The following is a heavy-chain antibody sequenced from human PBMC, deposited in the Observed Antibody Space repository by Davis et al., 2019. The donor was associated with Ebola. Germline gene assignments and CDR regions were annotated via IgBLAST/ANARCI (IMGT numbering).Heavy chain of an antibody. Sequence: SVTVTRKASVGTFSSYAISWVRQAPGQGLEWMGGIIPILGIANYAQKFQGRVTITADESTSTAYMELSSLRSEGTAVYYCARDLERRDGSSWSYYYYYMDVWGKGTTVTVS. CDR3: ARDLERRDGSSWSYYYYYMDV. D-gene: IGHD6-13*01. CDR2: IIPILGIA. CDR1: VGTFSSYA. V-gene: IGHV1-69*10. J-gene: IGHJ6*03.